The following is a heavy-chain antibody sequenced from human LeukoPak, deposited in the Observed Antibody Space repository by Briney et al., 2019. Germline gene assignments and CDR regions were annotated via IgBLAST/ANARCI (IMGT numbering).Heavy chain of an antibody. D-gene: IGHD3-10*01. Sequence: PGGSLRLSCAASGFSVSSKSMSWVRQAPGKGLEWVSVIYSGDSTHYADSVKGRFTISRDNSKNTLHLQMNSLRAEDTAVYYCARGMGLLWFGDLSHFDYWGQGTLVIVSS. CDR2: IYSGDST. CDR1: GFSVSSKS. V-gene: IGHV3-53*01. J-gene: IGHJ4*02. CDR3: ARGMGLLWFGDLSHFDY.